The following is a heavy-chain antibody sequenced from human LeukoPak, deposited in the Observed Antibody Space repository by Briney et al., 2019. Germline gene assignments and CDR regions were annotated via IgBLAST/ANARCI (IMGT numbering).Heavy chain of an antibody. CDR3: ARGIITGTPRYYYYMDV. D-gene: IGHD1-20*01. Sequence: SETLSLTCAVYGGSFSGYYWSGIPQPPGKGLEGIGEINHSGSTNYNPSLKSRVTISVDTSKNQFSLKLSSVTAADTAVYYCARGIITGTPRYYYYMDVWGKGTTVTVSS. CDR1: GGSFSGYY. V-gene: IGHV4-34*01. CDR2: INHSGST. J-gene: IGHJ6*03.